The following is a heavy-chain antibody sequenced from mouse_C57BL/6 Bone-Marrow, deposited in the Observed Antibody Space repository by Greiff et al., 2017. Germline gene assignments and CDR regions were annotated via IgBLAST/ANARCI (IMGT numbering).Heavy chain of an antibody. CDR2: INPSSGYT. J-gene: IGHJ2*01. CDR3: ARGDYYGSSYEY. CDR1: GYTFTSYT. V-gene: IGHV1-4*01. Sequence: VQLQQSGAELARPGASVTMSCKASGYTFTSYTMHWVKQRPGQGLEWIGYINPSSGYTKYNQKFKDKATLTADKSTSTAYMQLSSLTSEDSAVYYCARGDYYGSSYEYWGQGTTLTVSS. D-gene: IGHD1-1*01.